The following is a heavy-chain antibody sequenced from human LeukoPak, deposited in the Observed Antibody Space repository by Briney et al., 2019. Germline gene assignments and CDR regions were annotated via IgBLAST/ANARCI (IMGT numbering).Heavy chain of an antibody. CDR3: TRDPRNLDY. V-gene: IGHV3-11*01. CDR1: GFTFSDTY. CDR2: ISPSGTDI. J-gene: IGHJ4*02. D-gene: IGHD1-14*01. Sequence: GGSLRLSCAVSGFTFSDTYMTWIRQAPGKGLESLSYISPSGTDISYADSVKGRFTISRDNAKNLLYLQMNSLRVEDTAVYYCTRDPRNLDYWGQGTLVTVSS.